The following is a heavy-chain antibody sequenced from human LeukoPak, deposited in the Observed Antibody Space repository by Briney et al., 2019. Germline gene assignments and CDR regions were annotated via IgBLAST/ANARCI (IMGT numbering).Heavy chain of an antibody. CDR2: INHSGST. CDR1: GGSVSSGSYY. V-gene: IGHV4-39*07. J-gene: IGHJ4*02. CDR3: ARGQQRNDY. Sequence: SETLSLTCTVSGGSVSSGSYYWSWVRQPPGKGLEWIGEINHSGSTNYNPSLKSRVTISVDTSKNQFSLKLSSVTAADTAVYYCARGQQRNDYWGQGTLVTVSS. D-gene: IGHD6-25*01.